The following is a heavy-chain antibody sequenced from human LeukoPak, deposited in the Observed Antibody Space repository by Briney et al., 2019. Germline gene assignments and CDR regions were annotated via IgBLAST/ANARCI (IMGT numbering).Heavy chain of an antibody. CDR3: ASLAVGVTHTFDY. V-gene: IGHV3-66*01. Sequence: GGSLRLSCAASGFTFSSYAMSWVRQAPGKGLEWVSVIYSGGSTYYADSVKGRFTISRDNSKNTLYLQMNSLRAEDTAVYYCASLAVGVTHTFDYWGQGTPVTVSS. CDR2: IYSGGST. CDR1: GFTFSSYA. J-gene: IGHJ4*02. D-gene: IGHD1-26*01.